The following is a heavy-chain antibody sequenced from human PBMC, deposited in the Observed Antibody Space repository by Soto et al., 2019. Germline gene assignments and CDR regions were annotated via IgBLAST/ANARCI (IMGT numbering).Heavy chain of an antibody. Sequence: QVQLQESGPGLVKPSVTLSLTCAVSGASFGTYYSSWIRQPPGKGLEWIGYTFYRGHLKYNPSLMSRLTISEDPSKNQLSLRLTSVTAADTAVYYCARGVGGYRFDYWGQGTLVTVSS. CDR3: ARGVGGYRFDY. D-gene: IGHD1-26*01. V-gene: IGHV4-59*01. CDR1: GASFGTYY. CDR2: TFYRGHL. J-gene: IGHJ4*02.